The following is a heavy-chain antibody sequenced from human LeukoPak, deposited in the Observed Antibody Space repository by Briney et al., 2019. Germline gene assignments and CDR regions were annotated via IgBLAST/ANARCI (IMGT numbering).Heavy chain of an antibody. CDR1: GFTFSSYS. V-gene: IGHV3-23*01. CDR3: AKTDYSNVGYYFDY. J-gene: IGHJ4*02. D-gene: IGHD4-4*01. Sequence: GGSLRLSCAASGFTFSSYSMNWVRQAPGKGLEWVSGISWNSGSIGYADSVKGRFTISRDNSKNTLYLQMNSLRAEDTAVYYCAKTDYSNVGYYFDYWGQGTLVTVSS. CDR2: ISWNSGSI.